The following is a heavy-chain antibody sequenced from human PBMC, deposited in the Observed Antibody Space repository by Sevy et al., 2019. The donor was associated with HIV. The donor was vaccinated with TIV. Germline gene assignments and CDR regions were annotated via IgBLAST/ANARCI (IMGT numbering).Heavy chain of an antibody. V-gene: IGHV3-53*01. CDR1: GFTVSSNY. D-gene: IGHD3-22*01. CDR3: AREYYYVSSDDSVDY. J-gene: IGHJ4*02. CDR2: IYSAGST. Sequence: GGSLRLSCAASGFTVSSNYMSWVRQAPGKGLEWVSVIYSAGSTYYADSVKGRFTISRDNSKNTLYLQMNSLRAEDTAVYYCAREYYYVSSDDSVDYWGQGTLVTVSS.